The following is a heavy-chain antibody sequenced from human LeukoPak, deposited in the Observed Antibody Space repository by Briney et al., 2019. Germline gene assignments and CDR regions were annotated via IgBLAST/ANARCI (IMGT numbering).Heavy chain of an antibody. Sequence: PGGSLRLSCAASGFTFDDYGMSWVRQAPGKGLEWVSGINWNGGSTGYADSVKGRFTISRDNAKNSLYLQMNSLRAEDTAVYYCARDQLVLRYFDWLGGPLDYWGQGTLVTVSS. V-gene: IGHV3-20*04. J-gene: IGHJ4*02. CDR2: INWNGGST. CDR1: GFTFDDYG. CDR3: ARDQLVLRYFDWLGGPLDY. D-gene: IGHD3-9*01.